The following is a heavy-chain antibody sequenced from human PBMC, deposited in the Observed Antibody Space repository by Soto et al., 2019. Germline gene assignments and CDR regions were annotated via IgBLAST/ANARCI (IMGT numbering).Heavy chain of an antibody. V-gene: IGHV4-34*01. Sequence: LSLTCAVYGGSFSGYYWSWIRQPPGKGLEWIGEINHSGSTNYNPSLKSRVTISVDTSKNQFSLKLSSVTAADTAVYYCARGRMGSCYDYWGQGTLVTVSS. D-gene: IGHD2-15*01. J-gene: IGHJ4*02. CDR1: GGSFSGYY. CDR3: ARGRMGSCYDY. CDR2: INHSGST.